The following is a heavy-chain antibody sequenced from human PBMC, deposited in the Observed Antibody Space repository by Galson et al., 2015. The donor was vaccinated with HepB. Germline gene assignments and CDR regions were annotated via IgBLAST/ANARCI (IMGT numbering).Heavy chain of an antibody. J-gene: IGHJ3*02. Sequence: SLRLSCAASGFTFSSYGMHWVRQAPGKGLEWVAVISYDGSNKYYADSVKGRFTISRDNSKNTLYLQMNSLRAEDTAVYYCAKDLGYYDLWSGYYKMGAFDIWGQGTMVTVSS. V-gene: IGHV3-30*18. CDR3: AKDLGYYDLWSGYYKMGAFDI. CDR2: ISYDGSNK. D-gene: IGHD3-3*01. CDR1: GFTFSSYG.